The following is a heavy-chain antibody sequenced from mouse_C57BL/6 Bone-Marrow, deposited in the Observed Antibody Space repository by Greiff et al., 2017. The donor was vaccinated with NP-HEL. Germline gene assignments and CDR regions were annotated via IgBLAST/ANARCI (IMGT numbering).Heavy chain of an antibody. V-gene: IGHV1-85*01. D-gene: IGHD1-1*01. CDR1: GYTFTSYD. CDR2: IYPRDGST. Sequence: VKLVESGPELVKPGASVKLSCKASGYTFTSYDINWVKQRPGQGLEWIGWIYPRDGSTKYNEKFKGKATLTVDTSSSTAYMELHSLTSEDSAVYFCARFFYYGSSYSAWFAYWGQGTLVTVSA. CDR3: ARFFYYGSSYSAWFAY. J-gene: IGHJ3*01.